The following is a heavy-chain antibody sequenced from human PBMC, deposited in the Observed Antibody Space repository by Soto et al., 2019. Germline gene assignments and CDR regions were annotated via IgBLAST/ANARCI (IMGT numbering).Heavy chain of an antibody. CDR3: ERGGRLRSPFGY. D-gene: IGHD4-17*01. CDR1: GGSFSDYY. V-gene: IGHV4-34*01. CDR2: IKHSGTT. Sequence: PSETLSLTCAVYGGSFSDYYWTWIRQPPGKGLEWIGEIKHSGTTTHNPSLKSRITMSVDTSKNQFSLNLTSVTAADTAIYYCERGGRLRSPFGYWGQGILVTVSS. J-gene: IGHJ4*02.